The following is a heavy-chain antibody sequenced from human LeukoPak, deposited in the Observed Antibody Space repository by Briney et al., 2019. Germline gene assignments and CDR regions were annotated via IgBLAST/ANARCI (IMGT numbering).Heavy chain of an antibody. CDR2: MQYTGNS. J-gene: IGHJ4*02. D-gene: IGHD5-18*01. CDR3: ARDKRHSYGRYFDH. Sequence: SETLSLTCNVSGDSISTYHWNWIRKPPGRGLEWIGYMQYTGNSNYNPSLKSRVSMSVDTSKNRIVLNLSSVTAADTAVYYCARDKRHSYGRYFDHWGQGLPVTVSS. CDR1: GDSISTYH. V-gene: IGHV4-59*01.